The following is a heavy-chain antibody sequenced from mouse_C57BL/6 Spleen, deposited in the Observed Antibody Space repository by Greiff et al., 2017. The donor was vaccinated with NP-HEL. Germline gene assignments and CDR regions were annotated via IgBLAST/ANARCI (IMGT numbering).Heavy chain of an antibody. V-gene: IGHV1-82*01. Sequence: QVQLQQSGPELVKPGASVKISCKASGYAFSSSWMNWVKQRPGKGLEWIGRIYPGDGDTNYNGKFKGKATLTADKSSSTAYVQLSSLTSEDSAVYFCARELGRGGYYFDDWGQGTTLTVSS. CDR2: IYPGDGDT. CDR3: ARELGRGGYYFDD. CDR1: GYAFSSSW. D-gene: IGHD4-1*01. J-gene: IGHJ2*01.